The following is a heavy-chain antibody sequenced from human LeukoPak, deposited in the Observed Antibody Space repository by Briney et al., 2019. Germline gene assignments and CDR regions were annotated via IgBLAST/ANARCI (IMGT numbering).Heavy chain of an antibody. V-gene: IGHV3-23*01. CDR1: GFTFSSYA. D-gene: IGHD4-17*01. CDR3: ASSPGAYYGMDV. Sequence: GGSLRLSCAASGFTFSSYAMSWVRQAPGKGLEWVSAISGSGGSTYYADSVKGRFTISRDNSKNTLYLQMNSLRAEDTAVYYCASSPGAYYGMDVWGQGTTVTVSS. J-gene: IGHJ6*02. CDR2: ISGSGGST.